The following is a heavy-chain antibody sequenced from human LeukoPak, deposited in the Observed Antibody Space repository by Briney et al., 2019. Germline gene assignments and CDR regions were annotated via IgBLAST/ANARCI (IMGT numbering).Heavy chain of an antibody. D-gene: IGHD1-26*01. V-gene: IGHV1-18*01. CDR3: ARVDAGNYYGHDF. CDR1: GYTFTSYG. Sequence: ASVKVSCKASGYTFTSYGINWLRQAPGQGLEWMGWISAYKGNTNYAQKFQGRVTMTTDTSTSTAYMELRSLKSDDTAMYYCARVDAGNYYGHDFWGQGTLVTVTS. J-gene: IGHJ4*02. CDR2: ISAYKGNT.